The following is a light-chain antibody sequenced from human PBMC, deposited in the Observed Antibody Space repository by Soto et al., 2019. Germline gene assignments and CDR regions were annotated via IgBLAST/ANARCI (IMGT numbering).Light chain of an antibody. CDR1: QSISSW. J-gene: IGKJ2*01. V-gene: IGKV1-5*03. Sequence: DIQMTQSPSXLSASVGXRVXXXXXASQSISSWLAWYQQKPGKAPKLLIYKASSLESGVPSRFSGSGSGTEFTLTISSLQPDDFATYYCQQYNSYSYTFGQGTKLEIK. CDR3: QQYNSYSYT. CDR2: KAS.